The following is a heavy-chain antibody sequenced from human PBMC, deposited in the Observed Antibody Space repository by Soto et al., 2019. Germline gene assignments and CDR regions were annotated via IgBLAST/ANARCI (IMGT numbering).Heavy chain of an antibody. D-gene: IGHD2-15*01. CDR1: GFIFSDHY. CDR3: AKTGSCGVGTCHSDYFDY. V-gene: IGHV3-72*01. CDR2: IRNKANGYTT. J-gene: IGHJ4*02. Sequence: EVQLVESGGDLVQPGGSLRLSCASSGFIFSDHYMDWVRQAPGKGLEWVGRIRNKANGYTTEYAASVKGRFTISRDGSKXSXXLQMNSLTTEDTAVYYCAKTGSCGVGTCHSDYFDYWGQGTLVIVSS.